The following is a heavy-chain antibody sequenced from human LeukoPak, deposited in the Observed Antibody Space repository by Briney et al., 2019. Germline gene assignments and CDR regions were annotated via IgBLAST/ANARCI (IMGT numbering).Heavy chain of an antibody. CDR2: IYYSGSS. Sequence: SETLSLTCSVSGGSISSSSSYWGWIRQPPGKGLEWIGSIYYSGSSFDNPALKSRVTISVDTSKNQFSLKLSSVTAADTAVYYCARHRSGWLQSSFDYWGQGTLATVSS. V-gene: IGHV4-39*01. CDR1: GGSISSSSSY. D-gene: IGHD5-24*01. J-gene: IGHJ4*02. CDR3: ARHRSGWLQSSFDY.